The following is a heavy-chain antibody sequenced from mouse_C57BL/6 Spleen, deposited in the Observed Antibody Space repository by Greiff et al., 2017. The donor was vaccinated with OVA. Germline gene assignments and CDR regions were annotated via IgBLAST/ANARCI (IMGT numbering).Heavy chain of an antibody. CDR2: IYPGDGDT. CDR1: GYAFSSSW. J-gene: IGHJ3*01. CDR3: ARSEDGYEFAY. Sequence: VQLQQSGPELVKPGASVKLSCKASGYAFSSSWMNWVKQRPGKGLEWIGRIYPGDGDTNYNGKFKGKATLTADKSSSTAYLQLSSLTSEDSAVYVCARSEDGYEFAYWGKGTLVTVSA. D-gene: IGHD2-2*01. V-gene: IGHV1-82*01.